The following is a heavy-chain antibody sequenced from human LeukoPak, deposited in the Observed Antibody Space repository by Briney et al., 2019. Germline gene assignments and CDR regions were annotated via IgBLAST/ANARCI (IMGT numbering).Heavy chain of an antibody. D-gene: IGHD3-16*01. V-gene: IGHV4-39*07. CDR2: IYYSGST. CDR3: AMGDVRDDY. CDR1: GGSISSSSYY. Sequence: SETLSLTCTVSGGSISSSSYYWGWIRQPPGKGLEWIGSIYYSGSTYYNPSLKSRVTISVDTSKNQFSLKLSSVTAADTAVYYCAMGDVRDDYWGQGTLVTVSS. J-gene: IGHJ4*02.